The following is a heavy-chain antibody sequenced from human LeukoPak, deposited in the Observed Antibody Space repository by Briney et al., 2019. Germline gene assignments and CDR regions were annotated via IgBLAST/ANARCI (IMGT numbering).Heavy chain of an antibody. CDR3: ASENIVVVVAAALFDY. J-gene: IGHJ4*02. V-gene: IGHV4-39*01. D-gene: IGHD2-15*01. CDR2: IDYSVST. Sequence: SETLSLTCTVSGGSISSSSYYWGWVRQPPGKGLEWIASIDYSVSTYYNPSLKTRVTISVDTSKNQFSLKLSSATAADTAVYYCASENIVVVVAAALFDYWGQGTLVTVSS. CDR1: GGSISSSSYY.